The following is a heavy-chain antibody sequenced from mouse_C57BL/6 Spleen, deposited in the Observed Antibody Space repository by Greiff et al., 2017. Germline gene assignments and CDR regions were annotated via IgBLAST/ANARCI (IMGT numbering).Heavy chain of an antibody. Sequence: EVQLVESGGGLVQPGGSMKLSCVASGFTFSNYWMNWVRQSPEKGLEWVAQIRLKSDNYATHYAESVKGRFTISRDDSKSSVYLQMNNLRAEDTGIYYCTVAGTGAYWGQGTLVTVSA. CDR2: IRLKSDNYAT. D-gene: IGHD4-1*01. CDR3: TVAGTGAY. CDR1: GFTFSNYW. J-gene: IGHJ3*01. V-gene: IGHV6-3*01.